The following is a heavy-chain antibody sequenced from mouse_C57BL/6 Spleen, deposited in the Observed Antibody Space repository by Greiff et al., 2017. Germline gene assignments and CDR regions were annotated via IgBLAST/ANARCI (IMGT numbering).Heavy chain of an antibody. CDR1: GYTFTDYY. V-gene: IGHV1-84*01. D-gene: IGHD2-4*01. CDR3: ARGGRGYDYIYYAMDD. Sequence: VQLQQSGPELVKPGASVKISCKASGYTFTDYYINWVKQRPGQGLEWIGWIYPGSGNTKYNEKFKGKATLTVDTSSSTAYMQLSSLTSEDSAVYFCARGGRGYDYIYYAMDDWGQGTSVTVSA. J-gene: IGHJ4*01. CDR2: IYPGSGNT.